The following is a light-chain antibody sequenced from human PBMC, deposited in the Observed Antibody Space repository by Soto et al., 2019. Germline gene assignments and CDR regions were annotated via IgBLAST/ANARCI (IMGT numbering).Light chain of an antibody. CDR1: ISNIGSNA. J-gene: IGLJ1*01. V-gene: IGLV1-44*01. CDR2: NNN. Sequence: QSVLTEPPSSSATPGQRVTISCSGSISNIGSNAVNWYQQLPGTAPKLLIYNNNQRPSGVPDRFSGSKSGTSASLAISGLQSEDEADYYCAAWEDSLREVLGTGTKVNVL. CDR3: AAWEDSLREV.